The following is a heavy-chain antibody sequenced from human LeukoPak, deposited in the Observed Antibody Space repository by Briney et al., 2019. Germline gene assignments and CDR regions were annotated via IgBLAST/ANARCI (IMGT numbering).Heavy chain of an antibody. V-gene: IGHV1-24*01. CDR3: ATDPMLRGLIAFAY. CDR1: EYTLTELS. CDR2: FDPEDGET. J-gene: IGHJ4*02. Sequence: ASVKVSCKVSEYTLTELSMYWVRQAPGKGLEWMGGFDPEDGETIYAQKFQGRVTMTEDTSTDTAYMELSSLRSEDTAVYYCATDPMLRGLIAFAYWGQGTLVTVSS. D-gene: IGHD3-10*01.